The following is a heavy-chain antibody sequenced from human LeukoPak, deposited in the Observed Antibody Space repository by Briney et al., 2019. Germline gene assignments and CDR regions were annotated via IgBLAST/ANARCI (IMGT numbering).Heavy chain of an antibody. V-gene: IGHV1-69*13. CDR3: ARGQLELRENYYGMDV. Sequence: ASVKVSCKASGGTFSSYAISWVRQAPGQGLEWMGGIIPIFGTANYAQKFQGRVTITADESTSTAYMELSSLRSEDTAVYYCARGQLELRENYYGMDVWGQGTTVTASS. J-gene: IGHJ6*02. CDR1: GGTFSSYA. CDR2: IIPIFGTA. D-gene: IGHD1-7*01.